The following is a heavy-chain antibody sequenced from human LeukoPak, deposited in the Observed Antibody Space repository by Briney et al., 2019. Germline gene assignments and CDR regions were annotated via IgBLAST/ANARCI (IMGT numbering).Heavy chain of an antibody. J-gene: IGHJ4*02. D-gene: IGHD3-22*01. CDR3: AKGEEDYDTSGYYHIDY. CDR2: ISYDGNNK. Sequence: PGRSLRPSCAASGFTFRSYGMHWVRQAPGKGLEWVAVISYDGNNKKYADSVKGRSTISRDNSKNTLYLQMNSLRAEDTAMYYCAKGEEDYDTSGYYHIDYWGQGTLVTVSS. CDR1: GFTFRSYG. V-gene: IGHV3-30*18.